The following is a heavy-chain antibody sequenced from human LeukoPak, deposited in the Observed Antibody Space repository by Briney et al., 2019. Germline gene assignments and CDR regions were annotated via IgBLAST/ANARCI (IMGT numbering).Heavy chain of an antibody. V-gene: IGHV4-30-4*01. D-gene: IGHD5-24*01. CDR3: ARDGYNLGDAFDI. CDR1: GGSISSGDYY. J-gene: IGHJ3*02. Sequence: SETLSLTCTVSGGSISSGDYYWSWIRQPPGKGLEWIGYIYYSGSTYYNPSLKGRVTMAVDTSKNQFSVNLTSVTVADTAVYYCARDGYNLGDAFDIWGQGTMVTVSS. CDR2: IYYSGST.